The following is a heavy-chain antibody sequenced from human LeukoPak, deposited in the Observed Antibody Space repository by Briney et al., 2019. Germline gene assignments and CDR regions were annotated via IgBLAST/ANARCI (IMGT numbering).Heavy chain of an antibody. CDR1: GYTFTSYY. CDR3: ARFRSRDGYNNYGRYFDY. V-gene: IGHV1-46*01. Sequence: ASVTVSCKASGYTFTSYYVHWVRQAPGQGLEWMGIINPSGGSTSYAQKFQGRVTMTRDTSTSTVYMELSSLRSEDTAVYYCARFRSRDGYNNYGRYFDYWGQGTLVTVSS. CDR2: INPSGGST. D-gene: IGHD5-24*01. J-gene: IGHJ4*02.